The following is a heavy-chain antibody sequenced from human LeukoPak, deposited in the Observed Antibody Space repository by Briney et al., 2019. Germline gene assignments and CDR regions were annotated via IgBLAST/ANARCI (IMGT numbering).Heavy chain of an antibody. J-gene: IGHJ5*01. CDR1: GFTLSNFG. D-gene: IGHD6-6*01. CDR2: IFGNGVTT. CDR3: AKGLGEFASAPDS. V-gene: IGHV3-23*01. Sequence: PGGSLRLSCAASGFTLSNFGMSWVRQAPGRGLEWVSAIFGNGVTTYYADSVKGRFIISRDNSQNRLFLQVNSLRVEDTAVYYCAKGLGEFASAPDSWGQGTLVTVSS.